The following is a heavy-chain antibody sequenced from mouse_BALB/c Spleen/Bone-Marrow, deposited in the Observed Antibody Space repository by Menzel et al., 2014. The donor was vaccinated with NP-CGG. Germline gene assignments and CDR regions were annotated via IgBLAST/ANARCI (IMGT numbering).Heavy chain of an antibody. Sequence: VKLMESGAELVRPGASVKMSCKASGYTFDYYTVQWVKQRPGQGLEWIGYINPSSGYTNYNQKFKDEATLTADKSSSTAYMQLSSLTSEDSAVYYCAREVYGSWFAYWGQGTLVTVSA. CDR2: INPSSGYT. CDR1: GYTFDYYT. J-gene: IGHJ3*01. V-gene: IGHV1-4*01. D-gene: IGHD2-2*01. CDR3: AREVYGSWFAY.